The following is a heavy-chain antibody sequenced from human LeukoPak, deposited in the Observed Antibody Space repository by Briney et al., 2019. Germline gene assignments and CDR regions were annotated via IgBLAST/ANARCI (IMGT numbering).Heavy chain of an antibody. CDR3: ARDRATTVTTGPFDN. CDR2: IYHSGST. V-gene: IGHV4-38-2*02. D-gene: IGHD4-11*01. Sequence: SETLSLTCTVSGYSLSSGHHWGWIRQPPGKGLEWIGSIYHSGSTYYNPSLKSRVTISVDTSKNQFSLKLISVTAADTAVYYCARDRATTVTTGPFDNWGQETLVTVSS. CDR1: GYSLSSGHH. J-gene: IGHJ4*02.